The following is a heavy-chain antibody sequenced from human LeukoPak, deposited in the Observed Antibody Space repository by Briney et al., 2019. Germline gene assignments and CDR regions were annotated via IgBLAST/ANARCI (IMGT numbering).Heavy chain of an antibody. V-gene: IGHV3-23*01. D-gene: IGHD4-17*01. CDR3: AKVHGDYVSYFDY. J-gene: IGHJ4*02. CDR2: INVSGGST. Sequence: GALRLSCAASGLTFSSYAMSWVRQAPGKGLGWVSAINVSGGSTYYADSVKGRFTITRDNSKNTLYLQMNSLRAEDTAVYYCAKVHGDYVSYFDYWGQGAQVTVSS. CDR1: GLTFSSYA.